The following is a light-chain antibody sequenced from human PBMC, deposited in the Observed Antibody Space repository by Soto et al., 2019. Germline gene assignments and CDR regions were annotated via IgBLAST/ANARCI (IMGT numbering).Light chain of an antibody. J-gene: IGLJ2*01. V-gene: IGLV2-14*01. Sequence: QSALTQPASVSGSPGQSITISCTGTSSDVGSYNYVSWYQQHPGKAPKLMIYDVSSRPSGVSHRFSGSKSGNSASLTISGLQAEDEADYYCSSYTSTRTLVFGGGTKLTVL. CDR1: SSDVGSYNY. CDR2: DVS. CDR3: SSYTSTRTLV.